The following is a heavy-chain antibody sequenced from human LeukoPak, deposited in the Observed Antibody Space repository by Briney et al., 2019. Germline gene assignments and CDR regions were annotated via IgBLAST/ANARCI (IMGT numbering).Heavy chain of an antibody. J-gene: IGHJ4*02. V-gene: IGHV3-30*18. CDR2: ISYDGSNK. D-gene: IGHD6-13*01. CDR3: AKDLRVAPLSSSWYF. Sequence: GGSLRLSCAASGFTFSSYGMHWVRQAPGKGLEWVAVISYDGSNKYYADSVKDRSTISRDNSKNTLYLQMNSLRAEDTAVYYCAKDLRVAPLSSSWYFWGRGTLVTVSS. CDR1: GFTFSSYG.